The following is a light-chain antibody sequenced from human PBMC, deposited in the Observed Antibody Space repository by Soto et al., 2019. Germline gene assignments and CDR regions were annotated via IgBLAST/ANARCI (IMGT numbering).Light chain of an antibody. CDR2: DVS. V-gene: IGLV2-14*01. Sequence: QSALTQPASVSGSPGQSITISCTGTSSDVGGYNYVSWYQQHPGKAPKLLIYDVSNRPSGVSNRFSGSNSGNTASLTISGLQAADEADEYCSSYTSSSTLMVFGGGTKVTVL. CDR1: SSDVGGYNY. J-gene: IGLJ2*01. CDR3: SSYTSSSTLMV.